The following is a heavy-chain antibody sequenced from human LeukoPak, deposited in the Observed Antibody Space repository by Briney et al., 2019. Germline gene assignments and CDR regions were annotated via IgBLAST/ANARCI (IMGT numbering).Heavy chain of an antibody. D-gene: IGHD2-2*01. Sequence: SETLSLTCAVYDGSLSGYWWSWIRQSPGKGLEWIGEISHSGSTNYNPSFKSRVTVSGDTSNKQVSLKMTSVTAADTAVYYCARHNEDVQLFYGLDVWGQGTTVTVSS. CDR2: ISHSGST. CDR3: ARHNEDVQLFYGLDV. V-gene: IGHV4-34*01. J-gene: IGHJ6*02. CDR1: DGSLSGYW.